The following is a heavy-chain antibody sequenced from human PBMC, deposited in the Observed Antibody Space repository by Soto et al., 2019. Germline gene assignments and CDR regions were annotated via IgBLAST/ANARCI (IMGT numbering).Heavy chain of an antibody. V-gene: IGHV1-18*01. CDR2: ISAYNGNT. Sequence: GXSAEVSFRASGYTFTSYGISWVRQAPGQGLEWMGWISAYNGNTNYAQKLQGRVTMTTDTSTSTAYMELRSLRSDDTAVYYCARVVLYYDFWGALRGMDVWGQGTTVTVSS. CDR1: GYTFTSYG. CDR3: ARVVLYYDFWGALRGMDV. D-gene: IGHD3-3*01. J-gene: IGHJ6*02.